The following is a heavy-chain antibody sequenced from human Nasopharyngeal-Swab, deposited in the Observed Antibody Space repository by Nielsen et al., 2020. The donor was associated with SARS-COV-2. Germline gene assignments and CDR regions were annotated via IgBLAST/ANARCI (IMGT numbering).Heavy chain of an antibody. D-gene: IGHD3-22*01. V-gene: IGHV3-30*18. CDR2: ISYDGSNK. J-gene: IGHJ6*03. Sequence: SLRLSCADSGFTFRSYGIHWVRLAPGKGLEWVALISYDGSNKYYADSVKGRFTISRDNSKNTLYLQMNSLRAEDTAVYHCAKEVVPRNYYYNYYMDVWGRGTTVTVSS. CDR3: AKEVVPRNYYYNYYMDV. CDR1: GFTFRSYG.